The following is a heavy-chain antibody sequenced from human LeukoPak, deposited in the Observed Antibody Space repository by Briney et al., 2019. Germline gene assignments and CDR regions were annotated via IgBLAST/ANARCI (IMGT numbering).Heavy chain of an antibody. CDR3: ARDKSCTSTSCYGWYYDS. Sequence: QTGGSLRLSCAASGFAVSSNYMSWVRQAPGKGLEWVSVIYSGGSTYYADSVKGRFTISRDNSKNTLYLQMNSLRPEDTAMYYCARDKSCTSTSCYGWYYDSWGQGTLVTVSS. CDR2: IYSGGST. CDR1: GFAVSSNY. J-gene: IGHJ4*02. V-gene: IGHV3-53*01. D-gene: IGHD2-2*01.